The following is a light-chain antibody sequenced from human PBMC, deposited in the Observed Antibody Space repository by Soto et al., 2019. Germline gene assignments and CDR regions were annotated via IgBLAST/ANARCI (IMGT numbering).Light chain of an antibody. Sequence: QSVLTQPPSVSGAPGQRVTISCTGSGSSIGAGYDVHWYQQLPGTAPKLLIYGNNNRPSGVPDRFSGSKSGTSASLAITGLQAEDEADYYCQSYDSSLSAVIFGGGTKVTVL. CDR1: GSSIGAGYD. V-gene: IGLV1-40*01. CDR3: QSYDSSLSAVI. J-gene: IGLJ2*01. CDR2: GNN.